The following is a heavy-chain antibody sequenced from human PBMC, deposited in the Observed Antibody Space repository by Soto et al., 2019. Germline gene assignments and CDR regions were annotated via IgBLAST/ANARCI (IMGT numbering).Heavy chain of an antibody. D-gene: IGHD1-20*01. J-gene: IGHJ4*01. CDR3: TRETVAGITGLDY. V-gene: IGHV3-23*01. CDR1: GFNVGAFA. CDR2: ISVSDAFI. Sequence: GGSLRLSCAASGFNVGAFAVNWVRQAPGKGLEWVSGISVSDAFIYYADSVRGRFSISRDASENIPYLQMNSLRVDDTALYYCTRETVAGITGLDYWGPGTLVTVSS.